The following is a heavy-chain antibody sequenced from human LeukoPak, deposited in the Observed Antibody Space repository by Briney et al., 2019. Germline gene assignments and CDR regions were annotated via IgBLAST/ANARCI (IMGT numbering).Heavy chain of an antibody. CDR3: ARDFLHPSDY. V-gene: IGHV3-21*01. D-gene: IGHD2/OR15-2a*01. J-gene: IGHJ4*02. Sequence: GGSLRLSCAASAFTFSNYWMTWVRQAPGKGLEWVSSISSSSSYIYYADSVKGRFTISRDNAKNSLYLQMNSLRAEDTAVYYCARDFLHPSDYWGQGTLVTVSS. CDR1: AFTFSNYW. CDR2: ISSSSSYI.